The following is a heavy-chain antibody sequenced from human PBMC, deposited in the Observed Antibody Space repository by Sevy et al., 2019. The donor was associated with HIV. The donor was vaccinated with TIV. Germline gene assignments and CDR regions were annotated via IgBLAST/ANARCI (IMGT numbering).Heavy chain of an antibody. J-gene: IGHJ3*02. CDR3: AKPLGDYYDSSGYYAYDAFDI. D-gene: IGHD3-22*01. CDR1: GFTFSSYA. Sequence: GGSLRLSCAASGFTFSSYAMSWVRQAPGKGLEWVSAISGSGGSTYYADSVKGRFTISRDNSKNTLYLQMNSLRAEEKAVYYCAKPLGDYYDSSGYYAYDAFDIWGQGTMVTVSS. CDR2: ISGSGGST. V-gene: IGHV3-23*01.